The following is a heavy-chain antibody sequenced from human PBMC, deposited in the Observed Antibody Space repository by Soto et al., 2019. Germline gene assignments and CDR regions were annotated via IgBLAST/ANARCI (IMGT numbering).Heavy chain of an antibody. CDR1: GFTFSSYA. CDR2: VSDTGDNT. V-gene: IGHV3-23*01. Sequence: GGSLRLSCAASGFTFSSYAMSWVRQAPGKGLEWVSTVSDTGDNTYYADSVKGRFTISRDNSKNTLYLQMNSLRAEDTAVYYCATGVIDPWGQGTLVPVSS. J-gene: IGHJ5*02. CDR3: ATGVIDP. D-gene: IGHD6-13*01.